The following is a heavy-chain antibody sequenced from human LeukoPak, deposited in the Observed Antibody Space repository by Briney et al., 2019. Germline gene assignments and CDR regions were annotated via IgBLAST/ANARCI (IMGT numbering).Heavy chain of an antibody. D-gene: IGHD2-2*01. J-gene: IGHJ6*03. CDR2: IIPIFDTA. CDR1: GGTFSSYA. V-gene: IGHV1-69*13. Sequence: SVKVSCKASGGTFSSYAISWVRQAPGQGLEWMGGIIPIFDTANYAQKFQGRVTITADESTSTAYMELSSLRSEDTAVYYCARDRDSTSGSGRDYYYYYMDVWGKGTTVTVSS. CDR3: ARDRDSTSGSGRDYYYYYMDV.